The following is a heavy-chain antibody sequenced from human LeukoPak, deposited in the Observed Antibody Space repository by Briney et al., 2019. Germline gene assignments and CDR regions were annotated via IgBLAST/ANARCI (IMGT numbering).Heavy chain of an antibody. V-gene: IGHV4-61*02. CDR1: GGSISSGSHY. CDR3: ARGVATINFDY. Sequence: SQTLSLTCTVSGGSISSGSHYWSWIRPPAGKGLEWIGRIYTSGSTNYNPSLKSRVTISVDRSKNQFSLKLSSVTAADTAVYYCARGVATINFDYWGQGTLVTVSS. D-gene: IGHD5-24*01. J-gene: IGHJ4*02. CDR2: IYTSGST.